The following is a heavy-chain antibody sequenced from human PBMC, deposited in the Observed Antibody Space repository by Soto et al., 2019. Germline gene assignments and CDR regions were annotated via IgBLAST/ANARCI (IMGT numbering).Heavy chain of an antibody. V-gene: IGHV1-18*01. CDR3: AKGAVSIAALKDQLAFHI. D-gene: IGHD6-6*01. J-gene: IGHJ3*02. CDR1: GYSFTSDG. Sequence: ASVKVSCKASGYSFTSDGINWVRQAPGQGLEWMGWISPYGYTNYAQRLQGRFTMTTDRSTTTAYLELGRLRSDDTAVYYCAKGAVSIAALKDQLAFHIWGQGTMVTDS. CDR2: ISPYGYT.